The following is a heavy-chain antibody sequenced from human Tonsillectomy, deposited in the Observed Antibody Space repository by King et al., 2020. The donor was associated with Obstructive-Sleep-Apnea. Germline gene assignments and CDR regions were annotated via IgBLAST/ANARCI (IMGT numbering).Heavy chain of an antibody. V-gene: IGHV4-39*07. J-gene: IGHJ4*02. D-gene: IGHD3-22*01. Sequence: MQLQESGPGLVKPSETLSLTCTVSGGSMSSSSFYWGWIRQPPGKGLEWIGSIYYRGSTHCNPSLKSRVTISVDTSKTQFSLKLSSVTAADTAVYYCARAYYDSSPDYWGQGTLVTVSS. CDR3: ARAYYDSSPDY. CDR2: IYYRGST. CDR1: GGSMSSSSFY.